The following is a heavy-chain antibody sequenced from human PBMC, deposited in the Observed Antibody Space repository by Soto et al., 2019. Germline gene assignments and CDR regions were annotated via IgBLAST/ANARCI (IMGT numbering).Heavy chain of an antibody. CDR1: GFTFSSYA. CDR2: ISYDGSNK. Sequence: GGSLRLSCAASGFTFSSYAMHWVRQAPGKGLEWVAVISYDGSNKYYADSVKGRFTISRDNSKNTLYLQMNSLRAEDTAVYYCARDSFSGPGIQLFDYWGQGTLVTVSS. V-gene: IGHV3-30-3*01. CDR3: ARDSFSGPGIQLFDY. J-gene: IGHJ4*02. D-gene: IGHD5-18*01.